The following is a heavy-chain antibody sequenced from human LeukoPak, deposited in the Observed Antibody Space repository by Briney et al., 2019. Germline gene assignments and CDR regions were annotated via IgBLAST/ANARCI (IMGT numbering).Heavy chain of an antibody. CDR2: ISSSSSYI. V-gene: IGHV3-21*01. J-gene: IGHJ4*02. CDR3: ARDCNRDYYDSSGYLYFDY. D-gene: IGHD3-22*01. Sequence: GGSLRLSCAASGFTFSSYSMNWVRQAPGKGLEWVSSISSSSSYIYYADSVKGRFTISRDNAKNSLYLQMNSLRAEDTAVYYCARDCNRDYYDSSGYLYFDYWGQGTLVTVSS. CDR1: GFTFSSYS.